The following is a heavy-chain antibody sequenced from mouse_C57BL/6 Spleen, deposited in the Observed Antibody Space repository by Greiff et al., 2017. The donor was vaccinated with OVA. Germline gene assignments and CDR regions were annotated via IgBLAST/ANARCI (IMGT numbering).Heavy chain of an antibody. Sequence: QVQLQQPGAELVKPGASVKLSCKASGYTFTSYWMHWVKQRPGQGLEWIGMIHPNSGSTNYNEKFKSKATLTVDKSSSTAYMQLSSLTSEDSAVYYCAPYYYGSSSFDYWGQGTTLTVSS. CDR1: GYTFTSYW. J-gene: IGHJ2*01. CDR2: IHPNSGST. CDR3: APYYYGSSSFDY. V-gene: IGHV1-64*01. D-gene: IGHD1-1*01.